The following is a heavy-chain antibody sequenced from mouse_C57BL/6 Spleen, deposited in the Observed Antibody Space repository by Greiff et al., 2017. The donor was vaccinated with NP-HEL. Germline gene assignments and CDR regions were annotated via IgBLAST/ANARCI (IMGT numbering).Heavy chain of an antibody. CDR1: GYTFTDYY. D-gene: IGHD2-4*01. V-gene: IGHV1-76*01. J-gene: IGHJ2*01. Sequence: QVQLQQSGAELVRPGASVKLSCKASGYTFTDYYINWVKQRPGQGLEWIARIYPGSGNTYYNEKFKGKATLTAEKSSSTAYMQLSRLTSEDSAVYFCARGGYDYGHYWGQGTTLTVSS. CDR3: ARGGYDYGHY. CDR2: IYPGSGNT.